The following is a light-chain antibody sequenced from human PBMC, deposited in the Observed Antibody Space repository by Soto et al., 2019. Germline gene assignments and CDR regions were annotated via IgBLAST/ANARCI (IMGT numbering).Light chain of an antibody. V-gene: IGLV2-23*02. CDR2: EVS. CDR1: SSDVGNYNL. Sequence: QSALTQPASVSGSPGQAITISCTGTSSDVGNYNLVSWYQQHPGKAPKLMIYEVSKQPSGVSNRLSASKSGNTASLTISGLQGEGDADYYCCSYAGSSTYYVFGTGTKLTVL. CDR3: CSYAGSSTYYV. J-gene: IGLJ1*01.